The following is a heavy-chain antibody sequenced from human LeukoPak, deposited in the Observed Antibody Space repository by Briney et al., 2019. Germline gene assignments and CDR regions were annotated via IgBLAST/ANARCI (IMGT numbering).Heavy chain of an antibody. D-gene: IGHD4/OR15-4a*01. CDR2: ISGSGVNT. J-gene: IGHJ6*02. CDR1: GFTFDNYA. CDR3: ARDTSYNYGAHAMDV. Sequence: GGSLRLSCAASGFTFDNYAMNWVRQAPGKGLEWVLGISGSGVNTYYADSVKGRFTISRDNSKNTLYLQLNSLRGEDSAIYYCARDTSYNYGAHAMDVWGQGTTVTVSS. V-gene: IGHV3-23*01.